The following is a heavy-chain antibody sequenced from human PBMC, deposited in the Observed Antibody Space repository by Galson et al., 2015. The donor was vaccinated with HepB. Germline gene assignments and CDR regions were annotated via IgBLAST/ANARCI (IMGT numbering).Heavy chain of an antibody. V-gene: IGHV4-39*01. CDR2: IYYSGTT. Sequence: ETLSLTCTVSGGSISSSSYYWGWIRQPPGKGLEWIGSIYYSGTTYYKSSLKSRITISVDTSKTQFSLKLVSVTAADTAVYYCARLSNRGHDYHFDYWGQGTLVTVSS. CDR3: ARLSNRGHDYHFDY. CDR1: GGSISSSSYY. J-gene: IGHJ4*02. D-gene: IGHD5-12*01.